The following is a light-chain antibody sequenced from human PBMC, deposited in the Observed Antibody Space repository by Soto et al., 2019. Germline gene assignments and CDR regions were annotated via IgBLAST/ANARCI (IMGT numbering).Light chain of an antibody. V-gene: IGKV3D-15*01. CDR3: QQNYNWPPIT. CDR2: HTS. Sequence: EVVMTQSPATLSVSPGERAIISCRASQFIGLDLAWYQQKAGQAPRLLIYHTSTRAAGIPARFSGSGSGTEFTLTISSLQSEDFAVYFCQQNYNWPPITFGQGTRLEIK. CDR1: QFIGLD. J-gene: IGKJ5*01.